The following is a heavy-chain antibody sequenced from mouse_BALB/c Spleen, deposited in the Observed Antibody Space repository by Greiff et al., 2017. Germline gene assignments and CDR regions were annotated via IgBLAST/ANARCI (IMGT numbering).Heavy chain of an antibody. Sequence: EVNVVESGGGLVKPGGSLKLSCAASGFTFSSYTMSWVRQTPEKRLEWVATISSGGGSTYYPDTVKGRFTISRDNAKNTLYLEMSSLRSEDTAMYYCARSYYGNYEGAMDYGGQGTSVTVS. CDR1: GFTFSSYT. J-gene: IGHJ4*01. V-gene: IGHV5-9*04. CDR3: ARSYYGNYEGAMDY. CDR2: ISSGGGST. D-gene: IGHD2-10*01.